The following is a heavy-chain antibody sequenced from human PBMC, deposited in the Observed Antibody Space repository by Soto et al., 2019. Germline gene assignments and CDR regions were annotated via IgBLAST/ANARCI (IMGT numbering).Heavy chain of an antibody. CDR3: ARGAYYYDSSGLSY. J-gene: IGHJ4*02. V-gene: IGHV3-48*01. Sequence: PGGSLRLSCAASGFSCSSYSMNWVREAPGKGLEWVSYISSSSSTIYYADSVKGRFTISRDNAKNSLYLQMNSLRAEDTAVYYCARGAYYYDSSGLSYWGQGT. D-gene: IGHD3-22*01. CDR2: ISSSSSTI. CDR1: GFSCSSYS.